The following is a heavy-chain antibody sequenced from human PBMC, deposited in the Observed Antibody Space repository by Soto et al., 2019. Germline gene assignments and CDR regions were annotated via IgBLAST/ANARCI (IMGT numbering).Heavy chain of an antibody. D-gene: IGHD3-10*01. J-gene: IGHJ4*02. CDR1: GFTFENYA. CDR2: LSGSGGAT. V-gene: IGHV3-23*01. CDR3: EKDRGYYGSGSYFDY. Sequence: EVHLLESGGDLVQPGGSLRLSCVASGFTFENYAMNWVRQAPGKGLEWVSALSGSGGATFYADSVKGRFSISRDNSKKNLYLQVNRLSAEDTATYYCEKDRGYYGSGSYFDYWGLGTLVTVS.